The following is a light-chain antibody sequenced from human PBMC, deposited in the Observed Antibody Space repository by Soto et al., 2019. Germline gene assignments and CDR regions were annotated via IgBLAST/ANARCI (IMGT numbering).Light chain of an antibody. V-gene: IGKV1-17*01. CDR1: QGIRKD. J-gene: IGKJ4*01. CDR2: GAS. CDR3: LQHNSYPLT. Sequence: DIQMTQSPSSLSASVGDRVTITCRASQGIRKDLCWYQQRPGKAPKRLIFGASSLQSGVPSRFSGSASGTEFTLTSSSLQPEDFATYFCLQHNSYPLTFGGGTKVELK.